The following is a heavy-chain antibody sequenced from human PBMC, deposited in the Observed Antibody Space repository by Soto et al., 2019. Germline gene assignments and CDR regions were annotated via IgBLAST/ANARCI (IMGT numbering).Heavy chain of an antibody. CDR3: GRDGPYSSSWYQRSYYFDY. J-gene: IGHJ4*02. CDR1: ESTVSREW. CDR2: IYTGGST. D-gene: IGHD6-13*01. V-gene: IGHV3-66*01. Sequence: PGGSLRLSCALFESTVSREWMNWVRQAPEKGLGWVSVIYTGGSTYYADSVKGRFTISRDNSKNKLYLQMNSLRAADTAVYYCGRDGPYSSSWYQRSYYFDYWGQGNLVNVSS.